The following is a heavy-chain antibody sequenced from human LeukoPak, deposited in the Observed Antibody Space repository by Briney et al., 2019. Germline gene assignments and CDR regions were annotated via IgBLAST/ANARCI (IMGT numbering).Heavy chain of an antibody. J-gene: IGHJ5*02. Sequence: SETLSLTCSVSGGSISGFYWSWIRQPPGKGLEWIGYLYYTGITNSNPSLRSRLTISLDTSKNQFSLNLTSVTAADTAMYYCARQSGSYYRPPFDPWGQGTLVTVSS. V-gene: IGHV4-59*12. CDR2: LYYTGIT. D-gene: IGHD1-26*01. CDR3: ARQSGSYYRPPFDP. CDR1: GGSISGFY.